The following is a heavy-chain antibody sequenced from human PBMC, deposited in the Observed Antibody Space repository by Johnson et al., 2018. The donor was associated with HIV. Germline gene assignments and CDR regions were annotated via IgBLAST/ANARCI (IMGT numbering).Heavy chain of an antibody. Sequence: QVQLVESGGGVVQPGRSLRLSCAASGFTFSSYAMHWVRQAPGKGLEWVAVISYDGSNKYYADSVKGRFTISRDNSKNTLYLQMNSLRAEDTAVYYCASPEARDYDILTGYYAAFDIWGQGTMVTVSS. CDR1: GFTFSSYA. J-gene: IGHJ3*02. CDR2: ISYDGSNK. D-gene: IGHD3-9*01. V-gene: IGHV3-30-3*01. CDR3: ASPEARDYDILTGYYAAFDI.